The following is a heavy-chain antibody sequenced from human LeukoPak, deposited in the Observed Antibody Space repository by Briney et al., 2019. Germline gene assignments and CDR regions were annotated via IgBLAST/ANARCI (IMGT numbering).Heavy chain of an antibody. Sequence: GGSLRLSCAASGFTFSSYAMSWVRQAPGKGLEWVSAISGSGGSTYYADSVKGRFTISRDNSKNTLYLQMNSLRAEDTAVYYCAEEKTSVVVPARLYYYGMDVWGQGTTVTVSS. CDR2: ISGSGGST. CDR1: GFTFSSYA. D-gene: IGHD2-2*01. CDR3: AEEKTSVVVPARLYYYGMDV. J-gene: IGHJ6*02. V-gene: IGHV3-23*01.